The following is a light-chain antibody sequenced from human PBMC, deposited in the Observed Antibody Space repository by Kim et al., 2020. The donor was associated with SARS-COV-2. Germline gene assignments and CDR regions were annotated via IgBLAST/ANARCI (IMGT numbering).Light chain of an antibody. CDR2: GAS. Sequence: ASVGDRVTIPCRASQAISNYLAWYQQNPGRAPQLLISGASTLQSGVPSRFSGSGSGTEFTLTISSLQPEDFATYYCQQLNTYPLTFGGGTKVDIK. CDR1: QAISNY. V-gene: IGKV1-9*01. CDR3: QQLNTYPLT. J-gene: IGKJ4*01.